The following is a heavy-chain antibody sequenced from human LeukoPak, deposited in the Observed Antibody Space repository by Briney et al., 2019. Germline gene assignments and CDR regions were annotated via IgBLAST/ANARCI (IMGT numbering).Heavy chain of an antibody. CDR2: ISNSGSTK. V-gene: IGHV3-48*03. CDR3: AAVIDY. Sequence: PGGSLRLSCAASGFTFSSYEMNWIRQAPGKGLDWISYISNSGSTKYYADSVKGRFTISRDNAKNSVFLQMNSLRAEDTAVYYCAAVIDYWGQGTLVTVSS. CDR1: GFTFSSYE. J-gene: IGHJ4*02.